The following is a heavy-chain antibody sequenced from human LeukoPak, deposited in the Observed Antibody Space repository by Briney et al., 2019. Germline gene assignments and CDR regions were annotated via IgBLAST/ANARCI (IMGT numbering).Heavy chain of an antibody. D-gene: IGHD6-6*01. V-gene: IGHV1-8*01. CDR2: MNTNSGNT. J-gene: IGHJ6*03. Sequence: ASVKVSCKASGYTFTSYDIKWVRQATGQGLEWMGWMNTNSGNTGYAQKFQGRVTMTRNTAISTAYMELSRLRSEDTDVSFCARAGSSSVHYYYYMDVWGKGTTVTVSS. CDR3: ARAGSSSVHYYYYMDV. CDR1: GYTFTSYD.